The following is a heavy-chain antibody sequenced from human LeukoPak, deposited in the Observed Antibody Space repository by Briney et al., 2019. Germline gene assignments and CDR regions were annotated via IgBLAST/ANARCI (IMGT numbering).Heavy chain of an antibody. CDR3: ARVPSNDYGVPNFDY. J-gene: IGHJ4*02. CDR1: GYTFTSYA. V-gene: IGHV1-3*04. Sequence: ASVRVSCKASGYTFTSYAMHWVRQAPGQRREWMGWINTGNGNTKYSQKFKGRLTITRDTSANTVYMELSSMRSEDTAVYYCARVPSNDYGVPNFDYWGQGTLVTISS. CDR2: INTGNGNT. D-gene: IGHD4-17*01.